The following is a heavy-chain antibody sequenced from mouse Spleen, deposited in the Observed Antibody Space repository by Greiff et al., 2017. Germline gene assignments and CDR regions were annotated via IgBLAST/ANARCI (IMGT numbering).Heavy chain of an antibody. Sequence: QVQLQQPGAELVRPGASVKLSCKASGYTFTSYWINWVKQRPGQGLEWIGNIYPSDSYTNYNQKFKDKATLTVDKSSSTAYMQLSSPTSEDSAVYYCTGQLGLAEFAYWGQGTLVTVSA. CDR1: GYTFTSYW. CDR2: IYPSDSYT. J-gene: IGHJ3*01. D-gene: IGHD3-1*01. V-gene: IGHV1-69*02. CDR3: TGQLGLAEFAY.